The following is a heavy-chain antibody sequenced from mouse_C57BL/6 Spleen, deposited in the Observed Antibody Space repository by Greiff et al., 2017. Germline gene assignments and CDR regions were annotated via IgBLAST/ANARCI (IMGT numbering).Heavy chain of an antibody. CDR2: IYPGSGSI. Sequence: QVQLKQPGAELVKPGASVKMSCKASGYTFTSYWITWVKQRPGQGLEWIGDIYPGSGSINYNEKFKSKDTLTVDTSSSTAYMQLSSLTSEDSAVYYCARRTTVVGDYWGQGTTLTVSS. V-gene: IGHV1-55*01. J-gene: IGHJ2*01. CDR3: ARRTTVVGDY. D-gene: IGHD1-1*01. CDR1: GYTFTSYW.